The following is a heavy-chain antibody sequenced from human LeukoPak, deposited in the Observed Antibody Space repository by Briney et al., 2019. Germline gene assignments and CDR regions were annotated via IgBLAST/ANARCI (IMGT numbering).Heavy chain of an antibody. J-gene: IGHJ6*02. Sequence: GGSLRLSCAASGFTFSSYSMNWVRQAPGKGLEWVSSIISSGSYMYYADSVKGRFTISRDNAKNSLYLQMNGLRAEDTAVYYCARDRYYYGSGSYYKPTGLDVWGQGTTVTVSS. CDR2: IISSGSYM. CDR1: GFTFSSYS. D-gene: IGHD3-10*01. V-gene: IGHV3-21*01. CDR3: ARDRYYYGSGSYYKPTGLDV.